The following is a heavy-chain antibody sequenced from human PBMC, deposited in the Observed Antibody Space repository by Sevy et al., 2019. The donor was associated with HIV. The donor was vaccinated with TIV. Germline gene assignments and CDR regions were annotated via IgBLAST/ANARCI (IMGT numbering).Heavy chain of an antibody. V-gene: IGHV3-53*01. CDR2: IFSGGRT. J-gene: IGHJ6*02. CDR1: GFAVSDNC. Sequence: GGSLRLSCAVSGFAVSDNCMSWVRQSPGKGLEWVSVIFSGGRTSYVDSVKGRFTVSRDGSKNTLYLQMDNLSAEDTATYYCARDRVVHNDYIFVAYYYGMDVWGQGTTVTVSS. CDR3: ARDRVVHNDYIFVAYYYGMDV. D-gene: IGHD4-4*01.